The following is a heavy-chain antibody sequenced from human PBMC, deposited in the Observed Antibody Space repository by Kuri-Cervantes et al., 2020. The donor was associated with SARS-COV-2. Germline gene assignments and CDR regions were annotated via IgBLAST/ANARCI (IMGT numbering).Heavy chain of an antibody. CDR3: ARGGVGYCSSTSCYSFWAFDI. CDR1: GYTFTGYY. V-gene: IGHV1-2*02. J-gene: IGHJ3*02. CDR2: INPNSGGT. Sequence: ASVKVSCKASGYTFTGYYMHWVRQAPGQGLEWMGWINPNSGGTNYAQKFQGRVTITADKSTSTAYMEPSSLRSEDTAVYYCARGGVGYCSSTSCYSFWAFDIWGQGTMVTVSS. D-gene: IGHD2-2*02.